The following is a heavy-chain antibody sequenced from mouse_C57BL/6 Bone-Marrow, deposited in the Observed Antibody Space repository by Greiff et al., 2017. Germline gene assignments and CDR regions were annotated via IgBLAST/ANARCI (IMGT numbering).Heavy chain of an antibody. J-gene: IGHJ1*03. CDR2: IDPNSGGT. CDR1: GYTFTSYW. D-gene: IGHD2-1*01. Sequence: QVQLKQPGAELVKPGASVKLSCKASGYTFTSYWMHWVKQRPGRGLEWIGRIDPNSGGTKYNEKFKSKATLTVDNPSSTAYMQLSSLTSEDSAVYYCAHGNYFYWYFAVWGTGTTVTVSS. CDR3: AHGNYFYWYFAV. V-gene: IGHV1-72*01.